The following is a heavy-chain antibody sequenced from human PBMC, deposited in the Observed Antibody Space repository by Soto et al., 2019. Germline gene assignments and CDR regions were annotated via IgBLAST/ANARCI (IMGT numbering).Heavy chain of an antibody. Sequence: QVQLQESGPGLVKPSETLSLICSVSGDSLTSYYWTWVRQPPGKGLEWIGYIYYTGKTNYNPSLKSRVTISMDLSKNQFSLELRSLTAADTAVYYCARIILTGYYGLEPWGQGTLVIVSA. D-gene: IGHD3-9*01. CDR1: GDSLTSYY. J-gene: IGHJ5*02. CDR2: IYYTGKT. CDR3: ARIILTGYYGLEP. V-gene: IGHV4-59*01.